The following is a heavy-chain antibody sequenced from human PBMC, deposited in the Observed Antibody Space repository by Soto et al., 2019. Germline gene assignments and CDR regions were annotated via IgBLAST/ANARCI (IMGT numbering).Heavy chain of an antibody. D-gene: IGHD1-26*01. V-gene: IGHV3-11*05. Sequence: QVQLVESGGGLVKPGGSQRLSCAASGFTFSDYYMSWFRQAPGKGLEWVSYISSSSRYKNYADSVKGRFTISRDNAKNSLYLQMNSLRAEDKAVYYCGRGRSGPDYFDYWGQGTLVTVSS. J-gene: IGHJ4*02. CDR1: GFTFSDYY. CDR2: ISSSSRYK. CDR3: GRGRSGPDYFDY.